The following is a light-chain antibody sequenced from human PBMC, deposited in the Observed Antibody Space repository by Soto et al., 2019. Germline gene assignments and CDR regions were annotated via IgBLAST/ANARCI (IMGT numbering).Light chain of an antibody. CDR2: SAS. J-gene: IGKJ5*01. Sequence: AIRMTQSPSSLSTSTGDTVTITCRASQDIGSVLAWYQQKPGTAPKVLISSASNLHGGVPSRFSGSGSRTDFTLTITHLQSEDFATYYCQHYLNYPITFSHGTRLEIK. V-gene: IGKV1-8*01. CDR1: QDIGSV. CDR3: QHYLNYPIT.